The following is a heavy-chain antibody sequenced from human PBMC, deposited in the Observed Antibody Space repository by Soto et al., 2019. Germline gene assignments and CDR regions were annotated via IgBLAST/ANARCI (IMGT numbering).Heavy chain of an antibody. Sequence: EVQLLESGGGLVQPGGSLRLSCAASGFTFSSYAMSWVRQAPGKGLEWVSAISGSGGSTYYADSVKGRFTISRDNSKNTLYLQMNSLRAEDTAVYYCAKWRVWGYDFWSGYPINDAFDIWGQGTMVTVSS. CDR3: AKWRVWGYDFWSGYPINDAFDI. J-gene: IGHJ3*02. CDR1: GFTFSSYA. V-gene: IGHV3-23*01. CDR2: ISGSGGST. D-gene: IGHD3-3*01.